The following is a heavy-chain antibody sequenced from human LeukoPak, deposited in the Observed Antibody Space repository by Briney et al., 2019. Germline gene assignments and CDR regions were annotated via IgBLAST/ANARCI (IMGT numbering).Heavy chain of an antibody. CDR1: GYTFTTYG. V-gene: IGHV1-18*01. J-gene: IGHJ4*02. Sequence: GASVKVSCKASGYTFTTYGISWVRQAPGQGLEWMGWISAYNGNTNYAQKFQGRVTMTTDTSTSTAYMELRSLRSEDTAVYYCARDGLVGATQAIDYWGQGTLVTVSS. CDR3: ARDGLVGATQAIDY. D-gene: IGHD1-26*01. CDR2: ISAYNGNT.